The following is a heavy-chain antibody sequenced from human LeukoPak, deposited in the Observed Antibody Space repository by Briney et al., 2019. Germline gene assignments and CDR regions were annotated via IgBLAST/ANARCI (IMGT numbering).Heavy chain of an antibody. J-gene: IGHJ4*02. CDR2: IIPIFGTA. CDR3: ARLELSSSTSARRRDY. V-gene: IGHV1-69*13. CDR1: GGTFSSYA. Sequence: SVKVSCKASGGTFSSYAISWVRQAPGQGLEWMGGIIPIFGTANYAQKFQGRVTITADESTSTAYMELSSLRSEDTAVYYCARLELSSSTSARRRDYWGQGTLVTVSS. D-gene: IGHD2-2*01.